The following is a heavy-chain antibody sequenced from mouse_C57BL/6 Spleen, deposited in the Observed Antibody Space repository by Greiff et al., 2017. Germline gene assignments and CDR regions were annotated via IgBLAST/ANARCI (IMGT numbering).Heavy chain of an antibody. D-gene: IGHD1-1*01. CDR1: GYTFTSYG. J-gene: IGHJ4*01. CDR2: IYPRSGNT. V-gene: IGHV1-81*01. Sequence: QAQLQQSGAELARPGASVKLSCKASGYTFTSYGISWVKQRPGQGLEWIGEIYPRSGNTYYNEKFKGKATLTADKSSSTAYMELRSLTSEDSAVYFCATIVVDYYAMDYSSQGTSVTVSS. CDR3: ATIVVDYYAMDY.